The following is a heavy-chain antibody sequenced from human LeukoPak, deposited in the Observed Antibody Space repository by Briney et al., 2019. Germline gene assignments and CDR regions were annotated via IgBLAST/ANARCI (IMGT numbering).Heavy chain of an antibody. CDR2: INPSGGST. V-gene: IGHV1-46*01. J-gene: IGHJ4*02. D-gene: IGHD3-22*01. CDR1: GYTFTSYY. CDR3: ASRGYDSSGYYYYFDY. Sequence: ASVKVSCKASGYTFTSYYMHWVRQAPGQGLEWMGIINPSGGSTSYAQKFQGRVTITADESTSTAYMELSSLRSEDTAVYYCASRGYDSSGYYYYFDYWGQGTLVTVSS.